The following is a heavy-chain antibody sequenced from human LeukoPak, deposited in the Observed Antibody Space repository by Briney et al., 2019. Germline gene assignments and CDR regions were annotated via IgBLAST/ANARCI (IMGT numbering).Heavy chain of an antibody. CDR3: AKGQYGDYVDY. J-gene: IGHJ4*02. D-gene: IGHD4-17*01. Sequence: GGSLRLSCAASGFTFSSYWMSWVRQAPGKGLEWVANIKPDGSEIYYVDSVKGRFTISRDNAKNSLYLQMNSLRAEDTAVYYCAKGQYGDYVDYWGQGTLVTVSS. CDR1: GFTFSSYW. V-gene: IGHV3-7*03. CDR2: IKPDGSEI.